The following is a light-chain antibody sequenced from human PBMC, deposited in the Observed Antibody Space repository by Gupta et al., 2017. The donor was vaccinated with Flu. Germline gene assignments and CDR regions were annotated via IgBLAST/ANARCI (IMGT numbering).Light chain of an antibody. CDR1: QSVYSN. J-gene: IGKJ1*01. CDR2: GAS. Sequence: PPLSLSPGDRATLSCRASQSVYSNLAWYQQKPGQPPRLLIYGASTRATGIPARFSGSGSGTEFTLIISSLQSEDFAVYYCQQYNIWPLWTFGQGTKVEIK. CDR3: QQYNIWPLWT. V-gene: IGKV3-15*01.